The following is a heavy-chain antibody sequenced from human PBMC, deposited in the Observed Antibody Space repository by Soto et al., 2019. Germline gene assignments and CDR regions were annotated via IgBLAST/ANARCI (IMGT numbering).Heavy chain of an antibody. Sequence: EVQLVESGGGLVKPGGSLRLSCAASGFTFSAYTMNWVRQAPGKGLEWVSSLDPSSTYIYYADSVKGRFTLSRDNAKNTLFLRLNSLRADDTALYYCVRESHGDYDSWGQGTLVTVSS. CDR1: GFTFSAYT. J-gene: IGHJ5*01. CDR3: VRESHGDYDS. CDR2: LDPSSTYI. V-gene: IGHV3-21*02. D-gene: IGHD4-17*01.